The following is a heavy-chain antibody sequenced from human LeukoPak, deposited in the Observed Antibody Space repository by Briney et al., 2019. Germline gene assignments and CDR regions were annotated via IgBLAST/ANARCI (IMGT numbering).Heavy chain of an antibody. Sequence: GGSLRLSCAASGFTVSSNYMSWVRQAPGKGLEWVSVIYSGGSTYYADSVKGRFTISRDNSKNTLYLQMNSLRAEDTAVYYCARSNDYGGKSKPFDYWGQGTLVTVSS. V-gene: IGHV3-53*01. CDR1: GFTVSSNY. D-gene: IGHD4-23*01. J-gene: IGHJ4*02. CDR3: ARSNDYGGKSKPFDY. CDR2: IYSGGST.